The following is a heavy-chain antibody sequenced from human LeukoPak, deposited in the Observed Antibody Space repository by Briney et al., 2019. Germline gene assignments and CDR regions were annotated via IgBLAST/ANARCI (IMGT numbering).Heavy chain of an antibody. CDR2: KKQEGGEK. V-gene: IGHV3-7*01. J-gene: IGHJ6*03. CDR3: ARVSSLEKYYDFWSGYYYYYMDV. D-gene: IGHD3-3*01. Sequence: PGGSLRLSCAASGFTFSSYGRSGVGQAPGKGREGVANKKQEGGEKYYVDSVKGRFTISRDNAKNSLYLQMNSLRAEDTAVYYCARVSSLEKYYDFWSGYYYYYMDVWGKGTTVTVSS. CDR1: GFTFSSYG.